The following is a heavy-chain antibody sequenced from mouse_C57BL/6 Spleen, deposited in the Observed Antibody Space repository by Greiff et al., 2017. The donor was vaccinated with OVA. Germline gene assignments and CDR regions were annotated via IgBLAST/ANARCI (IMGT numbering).Heavy chain of an antibody. D-gene: IGHD3-2*02. CDR3: ARHESLDSSGYGAWFAY. CDR1: GYTFTEYT. V-gene: IGHV1-62-2*01. J-gene: IGHJ3*01. Sequence: VQLVESGAELVKPGASVKLSCKASGYTFTEYTIHWVKQRSGQGLEWIGWFYPGSGSIKYNEKFKDKATLTADKSSSTVYMELSRLTSEDSAVYFCARHESLDSSGYGAWFAYWGQGTLVTVSA. CDR2: FYPGSGSI.